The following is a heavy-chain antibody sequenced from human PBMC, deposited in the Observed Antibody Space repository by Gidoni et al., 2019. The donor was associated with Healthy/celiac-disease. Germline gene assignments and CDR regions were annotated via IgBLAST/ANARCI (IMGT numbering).Heavy chain of an antibody. J-gene: IGHJ4*02. CDR2: ISWDGGST. Sequence: EVQLVESGGVVVQPGGSLSLSCAASGFTFDDYTMHWVRQAPGKGLEWVSLISWDGGSTYYADSVKGRFTISRDNSKNSLYLQMNSLRTEDTALYYCAKDMGRGYSYGIFDYWGQGTLVTVSS. V-gene: IGHV3-43*01. CDR3: AKDMGRGYSYGIFDY. D-gene: IGHD5-18*01. CDR1: GFTFDDYT.